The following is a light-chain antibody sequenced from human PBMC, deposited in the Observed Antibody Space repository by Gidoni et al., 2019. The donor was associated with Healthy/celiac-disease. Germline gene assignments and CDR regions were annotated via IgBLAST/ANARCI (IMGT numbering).Light chain of an antibody. CDR3: QQYYSTPQT. CDR1: QSVLYSSNNKNY. CDR2: WAS. V-gene: IGKV4-1*01. J-gene: IGKJ1*01. Sequence: DIVMTQSPDSLAVSLGEGATITCKSSQSVLYSSNNKNYLAWYQQNPGQPPKLLIYWASTRESGVPDRFIGSWSGTDFTLTISSLQAEDVAVYYCQQYYSTPQTFGQGTKVEIK.